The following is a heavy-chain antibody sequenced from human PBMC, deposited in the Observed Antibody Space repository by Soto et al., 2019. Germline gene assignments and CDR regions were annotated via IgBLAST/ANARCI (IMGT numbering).Heavy chain of an antibody. Sequence: QLQLQESGPGLVKPSETLSLTCSVSGGSISTSSYFWGWIRQPPGKGLEWVGAVHYSGSANYRSSLQSRVTISVDTSQNQFSLRPRSVTAADTAVYYCARHRWGSGSYSGLLDFWGQGALVTVSS. V-gene: IGHV4-39*01. CDR3: ARHRWGSGSYSGLLDF. CDR2: VHYSGSA. D-gene: IGHD3-10*01. CDR1: GGSISTSSYF. J-gene: IGHJ4*02.